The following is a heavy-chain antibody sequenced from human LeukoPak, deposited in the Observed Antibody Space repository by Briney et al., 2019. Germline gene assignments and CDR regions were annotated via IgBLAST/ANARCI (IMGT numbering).Heavy chain of an antibody. Sequence: GGSLRLSCTASGFTFSSYWMSWVRQAPGKGLEWVSYISSTGNPRHYAESVEGRFTISGDNAKNSLYLQMNSLRAGDAAVYYCAKAPVTTCSGAYCYPFDYWSQGTLVTVSS. V-gene: IGHV3-48*01. D-gene: IGHD2-15*01. CDR2: ISSTGNPR. CDR1: GFTFSSYW. CDR3: AKAPVTTCSGAYCYPFDY. J-gene: IGHJ4*02.